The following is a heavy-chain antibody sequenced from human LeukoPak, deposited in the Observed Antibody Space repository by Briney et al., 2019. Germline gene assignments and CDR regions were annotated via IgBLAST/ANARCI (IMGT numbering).Heavy chain of an antibody. CDR1: GGSISSSSYY. V-gene: IGHV4-39*01. CDR2: IYYSGST. Sequence: SETLSLTCTVSGGSISSSSYYWGWIRQPPGKGLEWIGSIYYSGSTHYNPSLKSRVTISVDTSKNQFSLKLSSVTAADTAVYYCARLRGRWSSWFDPWGQGTLATVSS. CDR3: ARLRGRWSSWFDP. J-gene: IGHJ5*02. D-gene: IGHD6-13*01.